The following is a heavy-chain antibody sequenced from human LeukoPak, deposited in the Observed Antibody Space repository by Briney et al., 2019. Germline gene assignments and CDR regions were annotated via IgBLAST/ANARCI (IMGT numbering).Heavy chain of an antibody. V-gene: IGHV3-23*01. CDR1: GFTFSTYA. CDR2: ISGSGGST. D-gene: IGHD3-10*01. CDR3: AKNYGSGSCIDY. Sequence: PGGSLRLFCAASGFTFSTYAMSWVRQAPGKGLEWVSAISGSGGSTYYADSVKGRFTISRDNSKNTLYLQMNSLRAEDTAVYYCAKNYGSGSCIDYWGQGILVTVPS. J-gene: IGHJ4*02.